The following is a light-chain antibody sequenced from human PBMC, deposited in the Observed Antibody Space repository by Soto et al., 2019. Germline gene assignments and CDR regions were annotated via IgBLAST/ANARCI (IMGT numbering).Light chain of an antibody. Sequence: QSVLTQPPSASGTPGQRVTIACSGSSSNIGSTTVKWYQQLPGPAPKLLIYNNNQRPSGVPYRFSGSKSGTSASLAISGLQSEDEADYYCAAWDDSLNGVVFGGGTKLTV. CDR2: NNN. J-gene: IGLJ3*02. CDR3: AAWDDSLNGVV. CDR1: SSNIGSTT. V-gene: IGLV1-44*01.